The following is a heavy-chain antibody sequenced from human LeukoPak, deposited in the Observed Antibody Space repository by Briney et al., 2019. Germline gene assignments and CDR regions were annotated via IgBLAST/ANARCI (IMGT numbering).Heavy chain of an antibody. Sequence: RSSETLSLTCAVYGGSFSGYYWSWIRQPPGKGLEWIGEINHSGSTNYNPSLKSRVTISVDTSKNQFSLKLSSVTAADTAVYYCARTARYYDFWSGYSRAFDIWGQGTMVTVSS. CDR1: GGSFSGYY. V-gene: IGHV4-34*01. CDR2: INHSGST. J-gene: IGHJ3*02. D-gene: IGHD3-3*01. CDR3: ARTARYYDFWSGYSRAFDI.